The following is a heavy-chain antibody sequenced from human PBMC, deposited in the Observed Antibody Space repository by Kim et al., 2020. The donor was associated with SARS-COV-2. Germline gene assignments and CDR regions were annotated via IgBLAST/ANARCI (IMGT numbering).Heavy chain of an antibody. D-gene: IGHD2-15*01. Sequence: SQTLSLTCAISGDSVSNTNLAWNWLRQSPSGGLEWLGRTYYRSQWYYDYAVSVKSRISITPDTSKNQFSLQLNSVTPEDTAMYYCARDRSVAARLFDYWGQGTLVTVSS. V-gene: IGHV6-1*01. CDR3: ARDRSVAARLFDY. CDR2: TYYRSQWYY. CDR1: GDSVSNTNLA. J-gene: IGHJ4*02.